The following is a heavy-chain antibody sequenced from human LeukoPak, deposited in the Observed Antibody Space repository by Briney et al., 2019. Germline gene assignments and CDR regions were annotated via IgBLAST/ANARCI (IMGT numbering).Heavy chain of an antibody. CDR2: IRDDGINK. CDR3: ATPRGGKLLLDAFDI. Sequence: GGSLRLSCAASGFTFSTFGMHWVRQAPGKGLEWVAFIRDDGINKYYSDSVRGRFTISRDNSKNTLYLQMNSLRPEDTAVYYCATPRGGKLLLDAFDIWGQGTIVSVSS. V-gene: IGHV3-30*02. J-gene: IGHJ3*02. CDR1: GFTFSTFG. D-gene: IGHD1-26*01.